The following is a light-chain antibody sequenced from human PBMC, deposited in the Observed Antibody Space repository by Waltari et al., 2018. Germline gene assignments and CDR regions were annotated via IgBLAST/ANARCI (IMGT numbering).Light chain of an antibody. J-gene: IGLJ2*01. CDR3: RSHSTNNIVL. Sequence: QSGLTQPASVSASPGESITIPCTGTSGDIGGSDFVSWYQHHPGRAPKVLIFDVNHRPSGISDRFAGSKSDNTASLTISELQPEDDADYYCRSHSTNNIVLFGGGTKVTVL. V-gene: IGLV2-14*01. CDR1: SGDIGGSDF. CDR2: DVN.